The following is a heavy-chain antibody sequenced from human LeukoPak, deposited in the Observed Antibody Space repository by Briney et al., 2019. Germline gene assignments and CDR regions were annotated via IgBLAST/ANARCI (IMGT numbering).Heavy chain of an antibody. CDR1: GGSISGYY. CDR3: ARTTFWSGRSPDYHHCYMDV. CDR2: VHYNGSP. V-gene: IGHV4-59*01. Sequence: SETLSLTCTVSGGSISGYYWGWIRQAPGKGLEWIGYVHYNGSPNYNASLKSRVTISVDESKNQFSLKVSSVSAADTAVYYCARTTFWSGRSPDYHHCYMDVWGKGTTVTVSS. J-gene: IGHJ6*03. D-gene: IGHD3-3*01.